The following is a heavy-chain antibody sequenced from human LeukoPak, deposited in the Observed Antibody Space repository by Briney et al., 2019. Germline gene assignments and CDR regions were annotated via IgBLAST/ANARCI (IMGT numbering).Heavy chain of an antibody. Sequence: GESLKTSCKGSGYSFTSYWIGWVRQVPGKGLEWMGIIYPGDSDTRYSPSFQGQVTISAGKSINTAYLQWSSLKASDSAMYYCARRISARAGEGIDYWGQGTLVTVSS. CDR1: GYSFTSYW. J-gene: IGHJ4*02. V-gene: IGHV5-51*01. D-gene: IGHD1-26*01. CDR2: IYPGDSDT. CDR3: ARRISARAGEGIDY.